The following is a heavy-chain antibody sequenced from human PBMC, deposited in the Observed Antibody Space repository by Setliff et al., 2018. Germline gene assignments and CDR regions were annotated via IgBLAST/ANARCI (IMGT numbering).Heavy chain of an antibody. CDR2: IIPILSIA. CDR1: GGTFSSYA. V-gene: IGHV1-69*10. Sequence: SVKVSCKASGGTFSSYAISWVRQAPGRGLEWMGGIIPILSIANYAQKFQGRVTITADKSTSTAYMELSSLRSEDTAVYYCAKTYSGYDKYYGMDVWGQVTTVTVSS. D-gene: IGHD5-12*01. CDR3: AKTYSGYDKYYGMDV. J-gene: IGHJ6*02.